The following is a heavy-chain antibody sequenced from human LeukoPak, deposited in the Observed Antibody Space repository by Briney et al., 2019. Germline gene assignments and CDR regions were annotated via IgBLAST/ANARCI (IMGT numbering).Heavy chain of an antibody. V-gene: IGHV1-2*02. J-gene: IGHJ5*02. CDR1: GYTFTGYY. Sequence: ASVKVSCKASGYTFTGYYMHWVRQAPGQGLEWMGWINPNSGGTNYAQKFQGRVTMTRDTSISTAYMKLSRLRSDDTAVYYCARGVTYYDFWSGQGWFDPWGQGTLVTVSS. CDR3: ARGVTYYDFWSGQGWFDP. CDR2: INPNSGGT. D-gene: IGHD3-3*01.